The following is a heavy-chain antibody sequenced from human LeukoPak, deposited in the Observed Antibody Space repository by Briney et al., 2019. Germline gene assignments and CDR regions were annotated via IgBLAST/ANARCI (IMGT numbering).Heavy chain of an antibody. Sequence: GGSLRLSCAASGFTFDDYAMHWVRQAPGKGLEWVSGISWNSGSIGYADSVKGRFTISRDNAKNSLYLQMNSLRAEDTALYYCAKEGYFDWLPGRGSHYFDYWGQGTLVNVSS. CDR1: GFTFDDYA. CDR2: ISWNSGSI. V-gene: IGHV3-9*01. CDR3: AKEGYFDWLPGRGSHYFDY. D-gene: IGHD3-9*01. J-gene: IGHJ4*02.